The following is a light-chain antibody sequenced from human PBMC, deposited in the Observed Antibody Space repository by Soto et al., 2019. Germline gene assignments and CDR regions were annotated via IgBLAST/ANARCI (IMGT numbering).Light chain of an antibody. CDR3: QQYNSYSPIT. V-gene: IGKV1-5*01. Sequence: DKPMTESPSTMYESVGDRVTITCRASQSISSWLAWYQQKPGKAPKLLIYDASSLESGVPSRFSGSGSGTEFTLTISSLQPDDFATYYCQQYNSYSPITFGQGTRLEIK. CDR2: DAS. CDR1: QSISSW. J-gene: IGKJ5*01.